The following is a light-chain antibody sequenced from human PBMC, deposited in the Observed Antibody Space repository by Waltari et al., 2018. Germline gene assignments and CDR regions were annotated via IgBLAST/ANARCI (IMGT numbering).Light chain of an antibody. CDR1: QDINNY. J-gene: IGKJ3*01. Sequence: DIQMTQSPSSLSASVGDRVTITCQASQDINNYLNWYQQKTGKAPKLLIYDASSLETGVPSRFSGSGSGSHFTFTISSLQPEDIATYYCHQYANLPFTFGPGTKVDIK. V-gene: IGKV1-33*01. CDR3: HQYANLPFT. CDR2: DAS.